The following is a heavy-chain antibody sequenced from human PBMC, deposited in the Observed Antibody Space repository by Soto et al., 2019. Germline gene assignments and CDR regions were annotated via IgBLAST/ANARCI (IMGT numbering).Heavy chain of an antibody. CDR1: GYTFASYG. Sequence: ASVKVSCKASGYTFASYGISWVRQAPGQGLEWMGWISAYNGNTNYAQKLQGRVTMTTDTSTSTAYMELRSLRSDDTAVYYCARDVAAAVENWFDPWGQGTLVTVSS. J-gene: IGHJ5*02. CDR2: ISAYNGNT. D-gene: IGHD6-13*01. CDR3: ARDVAAAVENWFDP. V-gene: IGHV1-18*01.